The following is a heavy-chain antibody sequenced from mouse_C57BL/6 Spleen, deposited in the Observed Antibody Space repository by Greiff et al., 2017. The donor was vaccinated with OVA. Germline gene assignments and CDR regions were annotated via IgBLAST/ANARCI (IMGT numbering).Heavy chain of an antibody. V-gene: IGHV1-81*01. CDR3: AKGYGGNETHFDV. CDR1: GYTFTSYC. Sequence: QVQLQQSGAELARPGASVKLSCKASGYTFTSYCISWVKQRPGQGLAWIGEIYPRSGNTNYNEKFKGKATLTADKSSSTAYMELRSLASEDSAGYLCAKGYGGNETHFDVWGTGTTVTVSS. CDR2: IYPRSGNT. J-gene: IGHJ1*03. D-gene: IGHD2-14*01.